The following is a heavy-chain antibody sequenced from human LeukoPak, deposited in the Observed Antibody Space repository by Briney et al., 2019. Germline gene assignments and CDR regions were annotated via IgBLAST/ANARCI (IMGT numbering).Heavy chain of an antibody. J-gene: IGHJ6*03. CDR2: IKQDGSEK. V-gene: IGHV3-7*01. CDR3: AREVGISMVLGRWDDYYYMDV. CDR1: EFTFSSYW. D-gene: IGHD3-10*01. Sequence: PGGSLRLSCAASEFTFSSYWMSWVRQAPGKGLEWVANIKQDGSEKYYVDSVKGRFTISRDNAKNSLYLQMNSLRAEDTAVYYCAREVGISMVLGRWDDYYYMDVWGKGATVTVSS.